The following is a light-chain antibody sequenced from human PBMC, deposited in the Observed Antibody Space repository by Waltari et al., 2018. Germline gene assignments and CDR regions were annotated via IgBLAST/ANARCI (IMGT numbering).Light chain of an antibody. V-gene: IGLV1-40*01. J-gene: IGLJ2*01. Sequence: QSVLTQPPSVSGAPGQRVTISCTGSSSNIGAPYGVHWYQHLPGTAPKLLTFGDTNRPSGVPDRFSGSKSGTSASLAITGLQAEDEADYYCQSYDRSLSASIFGGGTKLIVL. CDR2: GDT. CDR3: QSYDRSLSASI. CDR1: SSNIGAPYG.